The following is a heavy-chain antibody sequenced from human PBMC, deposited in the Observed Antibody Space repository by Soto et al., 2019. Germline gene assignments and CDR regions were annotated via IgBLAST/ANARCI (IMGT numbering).Heavy chain of an antibody. CDR3: VRYMMGSVYYDFWSGYDDAFDI. CDR1: GGSISSYY. CDR2: IYYSGST. J-gene: IGHJ3*02. V-gene: IGHV4-59*08. Sequence: SETLSLTCTVSGGSISSYYWSWIRQPPGKGLEWIGYIYYSGSTNYNPSLKSRVTISVDTSKNQFSLKLSSVTAADTAVYYCVRYMMGSVYYDFWSGYDDAFDIWGQGTMVTVS. D-gene: IGHD3-3*01.